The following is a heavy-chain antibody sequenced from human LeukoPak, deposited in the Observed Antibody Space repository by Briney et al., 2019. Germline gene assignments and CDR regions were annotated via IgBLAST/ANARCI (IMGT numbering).Heavy chain of an antibody. CDR3: AKDIGDYLTTDV. CDR1: GFTFDDYA. J-gene: IGHJ6*04. Sequence: GGSLRLSCAASGFTFDDYAMHWVRQAPGEGLEWVSLISGDGGSTYYADSVKGRFTISRDNSKNSLYLQMNSLRTEDTALYYCAKDIGDYLTTDVWGKGTTVTVSS. V-gene: IGHV3-43*02. D-gene: IGHD4-17*01. CDR2: ISGDGGST.